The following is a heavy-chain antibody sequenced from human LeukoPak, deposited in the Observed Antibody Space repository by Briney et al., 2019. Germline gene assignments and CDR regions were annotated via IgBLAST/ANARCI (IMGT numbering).Heavy chain of an antibody. V-gene: IGHV4-59*01. CDR2: IYYSGST. CDR1: GGSFSGYY. D-gene: IGHD4-17*01. J-gene: IGHJ6*03. Sequence: SETLSLTCAVYGGSFSGYYWSWIRQPPGKGLEWIGYIYYSGSTNYNPSLKSRVTISVDTSKNQFSLKLSSVTAADTAVYYCARVTVTTIYHYYYYMDVWGKGTTVTVSS. CDR3: ARVTVTTIYHYYYYMDV.